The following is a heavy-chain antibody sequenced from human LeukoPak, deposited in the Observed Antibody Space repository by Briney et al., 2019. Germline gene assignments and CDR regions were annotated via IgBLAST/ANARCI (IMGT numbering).Heavy chain of an antibody. Sequence: SQTLSLTCAVSGGSISSDGNFWSWIRQPPGKGLEWIGYIYQSGNAYYNPSLKSRVTISVDTSKNQFSLKVTSVTAADTAVYYCARDRGRKYQMQFWYFDLWGRGTLVTVSS. CDR2: IYQSGNA. CDR1: GGSISSDGNF. D-gene: IGHD2-2*01. J-gene: IGHJ2*01. CDR3: ARDRGRKYQMQFWYFDL. V-gene: IGHV4-30-2*01.